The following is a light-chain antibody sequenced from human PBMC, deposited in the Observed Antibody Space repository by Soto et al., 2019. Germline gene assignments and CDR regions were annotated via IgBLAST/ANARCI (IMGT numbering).Light chain of an antibody. J-gene: IGKJ4*01. CDR2: AAS. V-gene: IGKV1-39*01. Sequence: DIQMTQSPSSLSASVGDRVTITCRASQSISSYLNWYHQKPGKAPKLLIYAASSLQSGVPSRFSGSGSGTYFTLTISSLQPEDFATYYCQQSYSTPTALTFGGGTKVEIK. CDR1: QSISSY. CDR3: QQSYSTPTALT.